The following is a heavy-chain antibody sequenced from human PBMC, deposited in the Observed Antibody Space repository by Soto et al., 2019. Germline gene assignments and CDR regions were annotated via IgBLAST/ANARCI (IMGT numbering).Heavy chain of an antibody. CDR3: ARRFSVTTMRGFFDS. J-gene: IGHJ4*02. D-gene: IGHD4-17*01. Sequence: QVQLQESGPGLVKPSETLSLTCAVSNGSINTSFWWSWVRQSPGKALEWIGEISHHGSTNYNPSLKRRVTVSIDKSKHQFSLKLYSVTTADTAIYYCARRFSVTTMRGFFDSWGQGSLVTVSS. CDR2: ISHHGST. CDR1: NGSINTSFW. V-gene: IGHV4-4*02.